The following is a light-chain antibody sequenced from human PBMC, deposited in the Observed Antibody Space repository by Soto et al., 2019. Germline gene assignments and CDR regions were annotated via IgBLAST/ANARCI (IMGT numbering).Light chain of an antibody. CDR2: EVS. J-gene: IGLJ1*01. V-gene: IGLV2-23*02. CDR3: CSYAGSSTXYV. CDR1: SSDVVSYNL. Sequence: QSVLTQPASVSGSPGQSITISCTGTSSDVVSYNLVSWYQQHPGKAPKLMIYEVSKRPSGVSNRFSGSKSGNTASLTISGLQAEDEADYYCCSYAGSSTXYVLGTGTKVTVL.